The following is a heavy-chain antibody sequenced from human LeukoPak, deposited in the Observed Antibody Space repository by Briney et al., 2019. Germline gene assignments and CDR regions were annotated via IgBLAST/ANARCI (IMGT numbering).Heavy chain of an antibody. J-gene: IGHJ4*02. CDR2: ISSSSSYI. D-gene: IGHD5-24*01. CDR1: GFTFSSYS. V-gene: IGHV3-21*01. CDR3: ARDGVATTTIDY. Sequence: GGSLRLSCAASGFTFSSYSMNWVRQAPGKGLEWVSSISSSSSYIYYADPVKGRFTISRDNAKNSLYLQMNSLRAEDTAVYYCARDGVATTTIDYWGQGTLVTVSS.